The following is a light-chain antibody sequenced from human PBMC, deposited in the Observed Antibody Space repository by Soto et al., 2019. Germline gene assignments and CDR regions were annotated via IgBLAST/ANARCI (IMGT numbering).Light chain of an antibody. V-gene: IGLV6-57*04. J-gene: IGLJ1*01. CDR3: QSYDSSKFV. CDR1: SGSIASNS. Sequence: NFMLTQPHSVSESPGKTVTISCTRSSGSIASNSVQWYQQRPGSAPTTVIYDDNQRPSGVPDRFSGSIDSSSTSASLTISGLKTEYEADYYCQSYDSSKFVFGTGTKLTVL. CDR2: DDN.